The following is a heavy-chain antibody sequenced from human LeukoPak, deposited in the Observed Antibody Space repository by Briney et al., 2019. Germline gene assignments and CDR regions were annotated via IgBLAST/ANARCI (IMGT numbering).Heavy chain of an antibody. D-gene: IGHD3-9*01. Sequence: GGSLRLSRAASGFTFSNAWMSWVRQAPGKGLEWVGRIKSKTDGGTTDYAAPVKGRFTISRDDSKNTLYLQMNSLKTEDTAVYYCTTGDILTGFNFDYWGQGTLVTVSS. V-gene: IGHV3-15*01. CDR3: TTGDILTGFNFDY. J-gene: IGHJ4*02. CDR2: IKSKTDGGTT. CDR1: GFTFSNAW.